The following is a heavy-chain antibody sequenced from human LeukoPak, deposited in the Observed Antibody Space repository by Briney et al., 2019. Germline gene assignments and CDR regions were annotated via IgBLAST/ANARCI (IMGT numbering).Heavy chain of an antibody. CDR3: ARGPHCSSASCYTSGAFDM. J-gene: IGHJ3*02. CDR1: GFTFSSYA. CDR2: ISASGNST. V-gene: IGHV3-23*01. Sequence: GGSLRLSCAASGFTFSSYAMTWVRQAPGKGLEWVSGISASGNSTYYADSVKGRFTISRDNSENTLFLQMNSLRAEDRAVYYCARGPHCSSASCYTSGAFDMWGQGTMVTVSS. D-gene: IGHD2-2*02.